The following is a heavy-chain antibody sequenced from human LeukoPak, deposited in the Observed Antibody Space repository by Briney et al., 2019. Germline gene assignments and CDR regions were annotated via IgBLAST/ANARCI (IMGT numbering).Heavy chain of an antibody. Sequence: PGGSLRVSCAAPGFTFSIYAISCVRQAPGKGLEWVSAISGSGGSTYYADSVKGRFTISRDNSKNTLYLKMNSLRAEDTAVYYCARGVGLNPIAAAGNSLGYWGQGTLVTVSS. J-gene: IGHJ4*02. CDR2: ISGSGGST. CDR3: ARGVGLNPIAAAGNSLGY. D-gene: IGHD6-13*01. V-gene: IGHV3-23*01. CDR1: GFTFSIYA.